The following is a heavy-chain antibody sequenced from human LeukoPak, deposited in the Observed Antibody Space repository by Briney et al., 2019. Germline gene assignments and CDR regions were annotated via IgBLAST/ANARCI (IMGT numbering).Heavy chain of an antibody. J-gene: IGHJ6*03. CDR2: IYHSGSS. CDR3: ARDDYYYYYYMDV. CDR1: GYSISSGYY. V-gene: IGHV4-38-2*02. Sequence: SETLSLTCTVSGYSISSGYYWGWIRQPPGKGLEWIGSIYHSGSSYYNPSLKSRVTISVDTSKNQFSLKLSSVTAADTAVYYCARDDYYYYYYMDVWGKGTTVTVSS.